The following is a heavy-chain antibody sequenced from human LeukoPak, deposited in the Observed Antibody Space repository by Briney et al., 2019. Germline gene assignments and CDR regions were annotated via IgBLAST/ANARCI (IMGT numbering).Heavy chain of an antibody. CDR2: IYYSGST. V-gene: IGHV4-39*01. J-gene: IGHJ4*02. D-gene: IGHD3-16*01. CDR3: ARLRITFDY. Sequence: PSDTLSLTFTVSGRSISSSSYYWGWLRQPPGKGLEWIGSIYYSGSTYYNPSLKSRVTISVDTSKNQFSLKLSSVTAADTAVYYCARLRITFDYWGQGTLVTVSS. CDR1: GRSISSSSYY.